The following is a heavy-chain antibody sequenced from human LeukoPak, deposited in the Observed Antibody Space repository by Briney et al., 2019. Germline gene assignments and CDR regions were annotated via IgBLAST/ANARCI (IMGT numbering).Heavy chain of an antibody. CDR3: ARERAVTTYYYFDY. D-gene: IGHD4-17*01. Sequence: SETLSLTCSVSGDSISSGSYYWSWIRQPAGKGLEWIGRIYTSGSTNYNPSLKSRLTISVDTSKNQFSLKLSSVTAADTAVYYCARERAVTTYYYFDYWGQGTLVTVSS. CDR1: GDSISSGSYY. CDR2: IYTSGST. J-gene: IGHJ4*02. V-gene: IGHV4-61*02.